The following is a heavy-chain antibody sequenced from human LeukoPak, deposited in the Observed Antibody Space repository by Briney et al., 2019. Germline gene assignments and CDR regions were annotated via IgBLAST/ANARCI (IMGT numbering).Heavy chain of an antibody. Sequence: SETLSLTCTVSGVSIGVVTHYWAWIRQSPGKGLEWIGSITYSGSTYYNPSLESRVTISVDTSKNHFSLRLISVTAVDTAVYYCARQGVGATDCWGQGTLVTVSS. CDR3: ARQGVGATDC. J-gene: IGHJ4*02. CDR2: ITYSGST. CDR1: GVSIGVVTHY. V-gene: IGHV4-39*01. D-gene: IGHD1-26*01.